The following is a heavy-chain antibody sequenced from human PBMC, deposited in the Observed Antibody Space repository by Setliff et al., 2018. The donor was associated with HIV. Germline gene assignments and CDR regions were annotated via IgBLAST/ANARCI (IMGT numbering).Heavy chain of an antibody. CDR3: ARCGGVYNWFDP. CDR2: IFYTGNT. Sequence: PSETLSLTCSVSGGSISSSTYSWGWSLQPPGKGLEWIGDIFYTGNTYYNPSLKSRVAMSIDTSENQFSLKLTSVTAADTALYYCARCGGVYNWFDPWGQGTLVTVSS. CDR1: GGSISSSTYS. D-gene: IGHD3-10*01. V-gene: IGHV4-39*07. J-gene: IGHJ5*02.